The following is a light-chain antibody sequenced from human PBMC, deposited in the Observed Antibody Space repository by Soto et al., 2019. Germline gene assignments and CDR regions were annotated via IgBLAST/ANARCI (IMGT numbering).Light chain of an antibody. CDR1: QSVSRY. J-gene: IGKJ4*01. V-gene: IGKV3-11*01. Sequence: EIVLTQSPATLSLSPGDGDTLSCRASQSVSRYLAWYQQKPGQAPRLLIFDASNRATGIPARFSGSGSGTDFTLTISSLEPEDFAVYYCQQRANWPLTFGGGTKVDIK. CDR3: QQRANWPLT. CDR2: DAS.